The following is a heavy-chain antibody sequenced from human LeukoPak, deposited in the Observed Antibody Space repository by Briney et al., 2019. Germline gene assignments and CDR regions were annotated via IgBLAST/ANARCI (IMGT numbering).Heavy chain of an antibody. CDR3: VRGGPYDLLTGYP. D-gene: IGHD3-9*01. CDR2: IYYSGTT. J-gene: IGHJ5*02. V-gene: IGHV4-59*08. CDR1: GFTFSNAW. Sequence: PGGSLRLSCAASGFTFSNAWMSWVRQPPGKGLEWIGYIYYSGTTSYNPSLKSRVSISVDMSKRQFSLKLNSVTAADTAVYYCVRGGPYDLLTGYPWGQGTLVTVSS.